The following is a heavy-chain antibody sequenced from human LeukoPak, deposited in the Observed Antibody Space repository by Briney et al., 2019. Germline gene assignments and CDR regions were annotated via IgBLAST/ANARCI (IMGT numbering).Heavy chain of an antibody. D-gene: IGHD3-22*01. CDR2: ITGTSTAI. V-gene: IGHV3-48*01. CDR3: AGGWDYFDTSGYYYDLDH. CDR1: GFTFSSFR. J-gene: IGHJ4*02. Sequence: SGGSLRLSCAASGFTFSSFRMNWVRQAPGKGLEWLSYITGTSTAIYYADSVKGRFTISRDNAKNSLYLQLNSLRAEDTAVYYCAGGWDYFDTSGYYYDLDHWGQGTLVTVSS.